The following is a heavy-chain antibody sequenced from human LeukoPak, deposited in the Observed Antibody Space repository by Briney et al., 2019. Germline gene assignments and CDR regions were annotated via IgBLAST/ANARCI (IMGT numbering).Heavy chain of an antibody. CDR3: ARDDYVSSGYYND. CDR1: GYTFTGYY. J-gene: IGHJ4*02. V-gene: IGHV1-2*02. CDR2: INPNSGRT. Sequence: ASVKVSCRASGYTFTGYYMHWIRQAPGQGLEWMGWINPNSGRTNYAQKFQGRVTMTSDTPISTAYMELSRLRSDDTAVYYCARDDYVSSGYYNDWGQGTLVTVSS. D-gene: IGHD3-22*01.